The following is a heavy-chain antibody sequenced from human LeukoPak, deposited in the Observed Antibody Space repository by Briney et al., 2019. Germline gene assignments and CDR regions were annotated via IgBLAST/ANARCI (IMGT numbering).Heavy chain of an antibody. Sequence: GGTLRLSCAASGFTFSSYGMSWVRQAPGKGLEWVSAISGSGGSTYYADSVKGRFTISRDNAKNSLYLQMNSLRAEDTAVYYCARDDYGDYGDLYFDYWGQGTLVTVSS. CDR1: GFTFSSYG. V-gene: IGHV3-23*01. CDR3: ARDDYGDYGDLYFDY. J-gene: IGHJ4*02. D-gene: IGHD4-17*01. CDR2: ISGSGGST.